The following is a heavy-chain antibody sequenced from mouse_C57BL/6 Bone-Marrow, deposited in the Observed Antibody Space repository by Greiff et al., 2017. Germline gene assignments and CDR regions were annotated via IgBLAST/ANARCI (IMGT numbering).Heavy chain of an antibody. J-gene: IGHJ2*01. CDR1: GYTFTSYG. CDR2: IYPRSGNT. Sequence: QVQLQQSGAELARPGASVKLSCKASGYTFTSYGISWVKQRTGQGLEWIGEIYPRSGNTYYNEKFKGKATLTADKYSSTAYMELRSLTSEDSAVYFCARHRWLLPLDYWGQGTTLTVSS. D-gene: IGHD2-3*01. V-gene: IGHV1-81*01. CDR3: ARHRWLLPLDY.